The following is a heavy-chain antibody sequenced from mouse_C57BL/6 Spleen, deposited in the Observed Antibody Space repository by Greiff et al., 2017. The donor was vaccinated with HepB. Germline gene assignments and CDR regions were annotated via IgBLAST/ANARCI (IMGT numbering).Heavy chain of an antibody. Sequence: QVQLQQPGAELVRPGSSVKLSCKASGYTFTSYWMHWVKQRPIQGLEWIGNIDPSDSETHYNQKFKDKATLTVDKSSSTAYMQRSSLTSEDSAVYYCARGDSSGYVGYWGQGTTLTVSS. V-gene: IGHV1-52*01. CDR2: IDPSDSET. D-gene: IGHD3-2*02. J-gene: IGHJ2*01. CDR1: GYTFTSYW. CDR3: ARGDSSGYVGY.